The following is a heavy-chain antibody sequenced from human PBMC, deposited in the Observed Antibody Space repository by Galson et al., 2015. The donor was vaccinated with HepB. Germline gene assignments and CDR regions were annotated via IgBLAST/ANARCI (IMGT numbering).Heavy chain of an antibody. Sequence: SLRLSCAASGFTFSRYSMNWVRQAPGRGLEWVSSISSSSSYIYYADSVKGRFTISRDNAKNSPYLQMNSLRAEDTAVYYCARDTFNCGGDCYPFDYWGQGTLVTVSS. D-gene: IGHD2-21*01. CDR2: ISSSSSYI. CDR1: GFTFSRYS. V-gene: IGHV3-21*01. CDR3: ARDTFNCGGDCYPFDY. J-gene: IGHJ4*02.